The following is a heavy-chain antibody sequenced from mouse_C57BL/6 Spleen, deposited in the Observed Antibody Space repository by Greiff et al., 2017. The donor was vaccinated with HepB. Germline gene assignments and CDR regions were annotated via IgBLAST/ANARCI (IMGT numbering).Heavy chain of an antibody. J-gene: IGHJ1*03. D-gene: IGHD1-1*01. CDR1: GYSITSGYY. CDR3: ARGIYYYGSRYSGGFDV. V-gene: IGHV3-6*01. CDR2: ISYDGSN. Sequence: EVQLVESGPGLVKPSQSLSLTCSVTGYSITSGYYWNWIRQFPGNKLEWMGYISYDGSNNYNPSLKNRISITRDTSKNQFFLKFNSVTTEDTATYYCARGIYYYGSRYSGGFDVRGTGTTVTGSS.